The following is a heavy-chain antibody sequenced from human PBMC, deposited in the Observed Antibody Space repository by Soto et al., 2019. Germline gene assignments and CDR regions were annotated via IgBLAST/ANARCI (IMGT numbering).Heavy chain of an antibody. CDR2: IHSDGSST. Sequence: EVQLVESGGGLVRPGGSLRLSCAASGFTFSYYWMHWVRQAPGKGLVWVSRIHSDGSSTTYADFVKGRFIISRDNARNTVDLQMNSVRVEDPDVYYCARGDSGAFDLWGQGTVVTVSS. CDR1: GFTFSYYW. CDR3: ARGDSGAFDL. J-gene: IGHJ3*01. D-gene: IGHD1-26*01. V-gene: IGHV3-74*01.